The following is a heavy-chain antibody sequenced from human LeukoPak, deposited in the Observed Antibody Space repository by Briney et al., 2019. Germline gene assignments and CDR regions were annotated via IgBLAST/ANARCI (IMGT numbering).Heavy chain of an antibody. Sequence: SETLSLTCTVSGGSISSGDYYWSWIRQPPGKGLEWIGYIYYSGSTYYNPSLKSRVTISVDTSKNQFSLKLSSVTAADTAVYYCARDHGIAARSSYYYYMDVWGKGTTVTVSS. CDR1: GGSISSGDYY. J-gene: IGHJ6*03. CDR2: IYYSGST. V-gene: IGHV4-30-4*08. D-gene: IGHD6-6*01. CDR3: ARDHGIAARSSYYYYMDV.